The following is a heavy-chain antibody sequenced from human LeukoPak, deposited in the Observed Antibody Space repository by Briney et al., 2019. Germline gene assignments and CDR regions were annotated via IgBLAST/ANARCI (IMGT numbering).Heavy chain of an antibody. CDR1: GGSISSYY. Sequence: SETLSLTCTVSGGSISSYYWSWIRQPPGKGLEWIGYIYYSGSTNYNPSLKSRVTISVDTSKNQFSLKLSSVTAADTAVYYCAREQMGGSYCSSTSCYSGNWFDPWGQGTLVTVSS. J-gene: IGHJ5*02. CDR2: IYYSGST. CDR3: AREQMGGSYCSSTSCYSGNWFDP. D-gene: IGHD2-2*01. V-gene: IGHV4-59*01.